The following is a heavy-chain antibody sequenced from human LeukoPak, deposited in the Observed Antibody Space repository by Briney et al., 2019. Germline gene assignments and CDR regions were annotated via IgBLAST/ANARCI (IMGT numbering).Heavy chain of an antibody. CDR1: GGSISSYY. CDR2: IYTSGST. CDR3: ARQDGYNNGGAWFDP. V-gene: IGHV4-4*09. J-gene: IGHJ5*02. Sequence: SETLSLTCTVSGGSISSYYRSWIRQPPGKGLEWIGYIYTSGSTNYNPSLKSRVTISVDTSKNQFSVKLSSVTAADTAVYYCARQDGYNNGGAWFDPWGQGTLVTVSS. D-gene: IGHD5-24*01.